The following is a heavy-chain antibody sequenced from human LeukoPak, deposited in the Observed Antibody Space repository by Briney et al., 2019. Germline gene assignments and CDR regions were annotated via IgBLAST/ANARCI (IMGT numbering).Heavy chain of an antibody. CDR2: ISPDDSEI. V-gene: IGHV5-51*01. D-gene: IGHD1-26*01. CDR1: GYSFTNYW. J-gene: IGHJ4*02. CDR3: ARHEGSGSYYSY. Sequence: GESLKISCQGSGYSFTNYWIAWVRQMPGRGLEWMGIISPDDSEIRYSPSFRGQVTISADKSTSTAYLQWSRLRASDTAIYYCARHEGSGSYYSYWGQGTLVTVSS.